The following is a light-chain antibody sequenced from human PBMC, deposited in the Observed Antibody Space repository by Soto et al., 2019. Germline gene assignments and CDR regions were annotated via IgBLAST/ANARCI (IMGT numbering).Light chain of an antibody. CDR2: GAS. J-gene: IGKJ2*01. CDR1: QSVSSN. V-gene: IGKV3-15*01. CDR3: QQYNNLYT. Sequence: EIVMTQSPATLSESPGERATLSCRASQSVSSNLAWYQQEPGQAPRLLIYGASTRATGIPARFSGSGSGTEFTLTISSLQSEDFAVYYCQQYNNLYTFGQGTKVDIK.